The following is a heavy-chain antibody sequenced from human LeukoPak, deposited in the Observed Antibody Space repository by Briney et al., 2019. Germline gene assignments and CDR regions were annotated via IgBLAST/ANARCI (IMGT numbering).Heavy chain of an antibody. CDR1: AGSFTGYY. D-gene: IGHD6-13*01. CDR3: AIGTYSSDY. V-gene: IGHV4-34*01. Sequence: PSETLSLTCAVYAGSFTGYYWGWIRQPPGKGREWIGEINHSGSTNYNPSLKSRVTISVDTSQNQFSLKLRSVTAADTAVYYCAIGTYSSDYRGQGTLVTVCS. J-gene: IGHJ4*02. CDR2: INHSGST.